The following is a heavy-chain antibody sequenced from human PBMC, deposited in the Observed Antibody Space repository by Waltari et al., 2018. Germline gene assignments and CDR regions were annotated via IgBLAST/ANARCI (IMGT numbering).Heavy chain of an antibody. CDR1: GFTFSSYS. CDR2: ISSSSSTI. D-gene: IGHD3-22*01. Sequence: EVQLVESGGGLVQPGGSLRLSCAASGFTFSSYSMNWVRQAPGKGLEWVSYISSSSSTIYYADSVKGRFTISRDNAKNSLYLQMNSLRAEDTAVYYCARERGRAYYYDSSGYRDDYWGQGTLVTVSS. J-gene: IGHJ4*02. CDR3: ARERGRAYYYDSSGYRDDY. V-gene: IGHV3-48*01.